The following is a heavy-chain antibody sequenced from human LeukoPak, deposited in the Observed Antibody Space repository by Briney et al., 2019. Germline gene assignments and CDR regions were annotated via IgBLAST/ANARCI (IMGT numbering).Heavy chain of an antibody. CDR3: AREGFYGSGSSPTFYFGY. J-gene: IGHJ4*02. CDR1: GFTFSTYV. V-gene: IGHV3-30*04. CDR2: MSFDGKNT. D-gene: IGHD3-10*01. Sequence: GGSLRLSCAASGFTFSTYVIHWVRQAPGKGLDWVAVMSFDGKNTYYADSVKGRFTVSRDNSKNTLYLQMNSLRPEDTAVYYCAREGFYGSGSSPTFYFGYWGQGTLATVSS.